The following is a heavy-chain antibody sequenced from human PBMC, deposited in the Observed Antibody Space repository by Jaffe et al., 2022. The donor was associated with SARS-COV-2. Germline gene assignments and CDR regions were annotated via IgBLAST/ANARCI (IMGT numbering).Heavy chain of an antibody. CDR1: GFSVGDHA. Sequence: EVQLVESGGDLEQPGRSLRLSCTASGFSVGDHAMSWFRQAPGRGLEWVAFIRRKADDGTTEYAASVKGRFIISRDESKSIAYLQMNSLKTEDTGMYFCARALGYTYGFDYWGQGTLVTVSS. J-gene: IGHJ4*02. D-gene: IGHD5-18*01. CDR2: IRRKADDGTT. CDR3: ARALGYTYGFDY. V-gene: IGHV3-49*03.